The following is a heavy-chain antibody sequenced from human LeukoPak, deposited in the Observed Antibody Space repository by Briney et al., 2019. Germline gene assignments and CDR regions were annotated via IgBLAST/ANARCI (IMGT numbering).Heavy chain of an antibody. Sequence: GGSLRLSCASSGFSFSSYGMHWVRQAPGKGREWVAVIWYDGSTKYYADSVQGRFAISRDNSKNTLYLQMNTLRAEDTAVYYCARSLRDSSGYYFDHWGQGTLVTVSS. CDR2: IWYDGSTK. CDR1: GFSFSSYG. D-gene: IGHD3-22*01. J-gene: IGHJ4*02. CDR3: ARSLRDSSGYYFDH. V-gene: IGHV3-33*01.